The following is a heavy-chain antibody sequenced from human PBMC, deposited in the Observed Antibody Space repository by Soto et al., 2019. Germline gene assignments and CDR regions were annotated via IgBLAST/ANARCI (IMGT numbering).Heavy chain of an antibody. Sequence: EVQLVESGGGLVQQGGSPRLSCAASGFTFSIYWMHWVRQVPGGGLLWVSHISSDGTGADYADSVKGRFTISRDNAKKTLYLQLNSLRLEDTAVYFCAIDPESPEVGMDVWGQGTTVTVS. J-gene: IGHJ6*02. CDR2: ISSDGTGA. CDR3: AIDPESPEVGMDV. V-gene: IGHV3-74*01. CDR1: GFTFSIYW.